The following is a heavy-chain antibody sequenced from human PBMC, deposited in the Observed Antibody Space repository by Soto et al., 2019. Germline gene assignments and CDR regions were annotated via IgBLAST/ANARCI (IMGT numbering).Heavy chain of an antibody. J-gene: IGHJ5*02. D-gene: IGHD5-12*01. Sequence: GGSLRLSCAASGFTFSSYEMNWVRQAPGKGLEWVSYISSSSNTIYYADSVKGRFTISRDNAKTSLYLQMDSLRAEDTAVYYCARGREMATIGPWGQGTLVTVSS. V-gene: IGHV3-48*03. CDR3: ARGREMATIGP. CDR2: ISSSSNTI. CDR1: GFTFSSYE.